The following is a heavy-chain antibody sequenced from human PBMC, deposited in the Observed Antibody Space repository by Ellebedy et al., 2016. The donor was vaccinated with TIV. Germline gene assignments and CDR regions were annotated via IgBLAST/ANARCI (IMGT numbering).Heavy chain of an antibody. CDR3: RPGHYSDA. Sequence: GESLKISCAASGFTFSSHHMVWVRQAPGKGLESVASISASGDRTYYADSVKGRFTISGENSKNTVYLQMNSLRSEDTAVYYCRPGHYSDAWGQGTLVTVSS. CDR2: ISASGDRT. CDR1: GFTFSSHH. J-gene: IGHJ4*02. V-gene: IGHV3-23*01.